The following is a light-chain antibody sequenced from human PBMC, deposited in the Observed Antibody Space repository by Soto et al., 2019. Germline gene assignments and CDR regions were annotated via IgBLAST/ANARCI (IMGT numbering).Light chain of an antibody. CDR2: EVT. CDR3: SSYAGSNNLV. CDR1: SSDVGGYNY. Sequence: QSVLTQPPSASGPPGQSVTISCTGTSSDVGGYNYVSWYQQHPGKAPKLMIYEVTTRPSGVPDRFSGSKSGNTASLTVSGLQAEDEADYYCSSYAGSNNLVFGGGTKVTVL. V-gene: IGLV2-8*01. J-gene: IGLJ2*01.